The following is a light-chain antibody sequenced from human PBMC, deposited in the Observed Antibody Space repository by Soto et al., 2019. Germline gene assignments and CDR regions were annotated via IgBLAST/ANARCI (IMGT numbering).Light chain of an antibody. CDR2: RDN. CDR3: QVWDSSSVV. Sequence: SYELTQPLSVSVALGQTARITGGGNDIGSKNVHWYQQKPGQAPVLVIYRDNNRPSGIPERFSGSNSGNTATLTISRAQAGDEADYYCQVWDSSSVVFGGGTKLTVL. J-gene: IGLJ2*01. V-gene: IGLV3-9*01. CDR1: DIGSKN.